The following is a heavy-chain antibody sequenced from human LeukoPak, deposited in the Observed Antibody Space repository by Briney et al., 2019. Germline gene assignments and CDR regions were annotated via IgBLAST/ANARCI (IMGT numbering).Heavy chain of an antibody. D-gene: IGHD3-16*01. V-gene: IGHV4-59*08. J-gene: IGHJ4*02. Sequence: SETLSLTCTVSGGSISSYYWSWIRQPPGKGLEWIGYIYYSGSTNYNPSLKSRVTISVDTSKNQFSLKLSSVTAADTAVYYCARQGRYDYVFDYWGQGTLVTVSS. CDR1: GGSISSYY. CDR2: IYYSGST. CDR3: ARQGRYDYVFDY.